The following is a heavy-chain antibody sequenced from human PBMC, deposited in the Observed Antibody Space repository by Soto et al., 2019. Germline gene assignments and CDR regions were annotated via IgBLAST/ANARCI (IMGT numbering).Heavy chain of an antibody. Sequence: SETLSLTCTVSGGSISSYYWSWIRQPPGKGLEWIGYIYYSGSTNYNPSLKSRVTISVDTSKNQFSLKLSSVTAADTAVYYCARNMITFGGVISPDYWGQGTLVTVSS. J-gene: IGHJ4*02. D-gene: IGHD3-16*02. CDR3: ARNMITFGGVISPDY. V-gene: IGHV4-59*01. CDR1: GGSISSYY. CDR2: IYYSGST.